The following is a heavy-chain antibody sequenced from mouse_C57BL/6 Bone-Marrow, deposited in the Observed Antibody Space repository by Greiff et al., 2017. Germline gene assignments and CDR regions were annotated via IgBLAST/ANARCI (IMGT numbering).Heavy chain of an antibody. CDR2: IDPSDSYT. CDR3: ARDGNYVRFVAY. Sequence: QVQLQQPGAELVMPGASVKLSCKASGYTFTSYWMHWVKQRPGQGLEWIGEIDPSDSYTNYNQKFKGKSTLTVDKSSSTAYMQLSSLTSEDSAVYYWARDGNYVRFVAYWGQGTLVTVSA. J-gene: IGHJ3*01. CDR1: GYTFTSYW. D-gene: IGHD2-1*01. V-gene: IGHV1-69*01.